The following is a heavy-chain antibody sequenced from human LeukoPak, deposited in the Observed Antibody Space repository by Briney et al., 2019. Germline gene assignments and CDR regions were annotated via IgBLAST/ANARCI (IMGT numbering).Heavy chain of an antibody. CDR3: ARGAYCSSPSCPIYYYYGMDV. Sequence: GASVTVSCTASGYTFTSYYMHWVRQAPGQGLEWMGIINPSGGSTSYAQKFQGRVTMTRDTSTSTVYMELSSLRSEDTAVYYCARGAYCSSPSCPIYYYYGMDVWGQGTTVTVSS. J-gene: IGHJ6*02. V-gene: IGHV1-46*01. D-gene: IGHD2-2*01. CDR1: GYTFTSYY. CDR2: INPSGGST.